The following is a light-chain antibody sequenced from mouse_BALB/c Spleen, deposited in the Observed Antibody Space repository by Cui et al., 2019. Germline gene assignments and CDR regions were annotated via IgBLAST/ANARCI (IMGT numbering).Light chain of an antibody. CDR1: QSLVHSNGNTY. Sequence: DVVMTQTPLPLPVSLGEQSPISCRSSQSLVHSNGNTYLHWYLQKPGQSPKLLIYKVSNRFSGVPDRFSGSGSGTDFTLKISRVEAEDLGVYFCSQNTHVPPSMYTFGGGTKLEIK. CDR3: SQNTHVPPSMYT. V-gene: IGKV1-110*01. J-gene: IGKJ2*01. CDR2: KVS.